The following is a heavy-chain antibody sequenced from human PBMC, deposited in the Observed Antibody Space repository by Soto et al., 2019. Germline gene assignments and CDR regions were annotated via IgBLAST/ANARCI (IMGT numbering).Heavy chain of an antibody. CDR2: ISAYNGNT. Sequence: ASVKVSCKASGYTFTSYGISWVRPAPGQGLEWMGWISAYNGNTNYAQKLQGRVTMTTDTSTSTAYMELRSLRSDDTAVYYCARDLGYDSRGYYYKFDYWGQGTLVTVSS. J-gene: IGHJ4*02. CDR1: GYTFTSYG. V-gene: IGHV1-18*04. CDR3: ARDLGYDSRGYYYKFDY. D-gene: IGHD3-22*01.